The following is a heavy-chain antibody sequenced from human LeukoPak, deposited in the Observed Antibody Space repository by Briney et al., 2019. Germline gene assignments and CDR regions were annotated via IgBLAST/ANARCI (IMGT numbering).Heavy chain of an antibody. Sequence: SVKVSCKASGGTFISYAISWVRQAPGQGLEWMGGIIPILGTANYAQKFQGRVTITADESTSTAYMELSSLRSEDTAVYYCARDQGVPAAPTLLYNWFDPWGQGTLVTVSS. V-gene: IGHV1-69*13. J-gene: IGHJ5*02. CDR3: ARDQGVPAAPTLLYNWFDP. CDR2: IIPILGTA. D-gene: IGHD2-2*01. CDR1: GGTFISYA.